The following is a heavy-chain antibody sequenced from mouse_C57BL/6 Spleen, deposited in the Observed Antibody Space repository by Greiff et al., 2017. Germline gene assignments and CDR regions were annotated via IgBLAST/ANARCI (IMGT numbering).Heavy chain of an antibody. V-gene: IGHV1-78*01. CDR2: IYPRAGST. CDR1: GYNFTDHT. D-gene: IGHD2-10*01. J-gene: IGHJ3*01. CDR3: ASVAYYGFAY. Sequence: QVQLQQSDAELVQPGASVKISCKVSGYNFTDHTIHWMKQRPEQGLEWIGYIYPRAGSTKSNEKFKRKATLTADKSSSTSYKQLNSLTSEDSAVYSCASVAYYGFAYWGQGTLVTVSA.